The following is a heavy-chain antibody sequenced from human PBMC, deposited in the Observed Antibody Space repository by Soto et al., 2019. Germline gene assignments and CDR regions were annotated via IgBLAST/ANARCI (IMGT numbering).Heavy chain of an antibody. CDR3: ARRRGSGPFYGMDV. Sequence: SETLSLTCTVSGSDITTYYWSWIRQHPGKGLEWIGYIYYSGSTYYNPSLKSRVTISVDTSKNQFSLKLSSVTAADTAVYYCARRRGSGPFYGMDVWGQGTTVTVSS. CDR1: GSDITTYY. V-gene: IGHV4-59*06. D-gene: IGHD3-3*01. CDR2: IYYSGST. J-gene: IGHJ6*02.